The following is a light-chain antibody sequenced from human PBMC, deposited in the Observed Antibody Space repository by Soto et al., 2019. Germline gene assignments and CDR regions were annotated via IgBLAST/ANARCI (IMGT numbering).Light chain of an antibody. CDR1: QTVSSN. V-gene: IGKV3-15*01. CDR2: GAS. Sequence: EVVMTQSPATLSVSPGESATLSCRASQTVSSNLAWYQHKPRQAPRLLIYGASTRATGIPARFSGSGSGTDFTLTINNLQSEDSAVYFCQQYNNWPPCTSGPGTKVDIK. CDR3: QQYNNWPPCT. J-gene: IGKJ3*01.